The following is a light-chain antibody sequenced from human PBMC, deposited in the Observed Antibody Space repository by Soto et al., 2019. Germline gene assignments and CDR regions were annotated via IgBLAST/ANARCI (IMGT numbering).Light chain of an antibody. CDR1: SSDVGGYNY. CDR3: SSDKSSIL. V-gene: IGLV2-14*01. J-gene: IGLJ2*01. Sequence: QSALTQPASVSGSPGQSITISCTGTSSDVGGYNYVSWYQQHPGKAPKLMIFDVSNRPSGVSNRFSGSKSGNTASLTISGLQAEDEADYYCSSDKSSILFGGGTKLTVL. CDR2: DVS.